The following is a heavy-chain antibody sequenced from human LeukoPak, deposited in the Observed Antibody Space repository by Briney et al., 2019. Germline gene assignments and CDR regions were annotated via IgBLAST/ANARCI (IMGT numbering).Heavy chain of an antibody. CDR3: ARVARGDYYYYYMDV. CDR1: GFTFSSYW. V-gene: IGHV3-74*01. D-gene: IGHD3-10*01. J-gene: IGHJ6*03. Sequence: GGSLRLACGASGFTFSSYWMHWVRQAPGKGLVWVSRINNDGSSTSYADSVQGRFTISRDNAKNTLYLQMNSLRAEDTALYYCARVARGDYYYYYMDVWGKGTTVTVSS. CDR2: INNDGSST.